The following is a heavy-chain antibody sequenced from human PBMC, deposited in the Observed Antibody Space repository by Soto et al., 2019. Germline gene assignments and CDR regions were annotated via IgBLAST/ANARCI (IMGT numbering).Heavy chain of an antibody. D-gene: IGHD2-15*01. CDR2: IRSKAYGGTT. J-gene: IGHJ3*02. CDR3: TRDHAEYCSGGSCYSDAFDI. Sequence: PGGSLRLSCTASGFTFGDYAMSWFRQAPGKGLEWVGFIRSKAYGGTTEYAASVKGRFTISRDDSKSIAYLQMNSLKTEDTAVYYCTRDHAEYCSGGSCYSDAFDIWGQGTMVTVSS. CDR1: GFTFGDYA. V-gene: IGHV3-49*03.